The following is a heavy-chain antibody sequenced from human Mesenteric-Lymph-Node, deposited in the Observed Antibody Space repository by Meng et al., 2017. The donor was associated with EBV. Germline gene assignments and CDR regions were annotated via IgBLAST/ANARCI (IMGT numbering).Heavy chain of an antibody. CDR3: ARVKQPAPFDP. V-gene: IGHV3-11*01. J-gene: IGHJ5*02. CDR1: GFIFSDYY. Sequence: QVQLEGSGGGLVKPGGSLRLSFTSFGFIFSDYYMSWIRHVPGKGLEWVSYISSRSTTKYYADSVEGRFAISRDNAKNSLYLQMNSLRADDTAVYYCARVKQPAPFDPWGQGTLVTVSS. D-gene: IGHD1-14*01. CDR2: ISSRSTTK.